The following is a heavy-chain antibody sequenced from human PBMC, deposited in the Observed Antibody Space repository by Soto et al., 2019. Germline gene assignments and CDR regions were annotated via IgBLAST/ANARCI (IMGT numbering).Heavy chain of an antibody. D-gene: IGHD6-19*01. J-gene: IGHJ4*02. CDR3: AHIVVAGLGYYFDY. CDR1: GFSLSSTRMA. Sequence: QITLKESGPTLVKPTQTLTLTCTFSGFSLSSTRMAMGWIRQPPGKALEWLALIYWDDDKRYSPFLKSRLTITKDTSKNQVVLTMSHMDPVDTARYYCAHIVVAGLGYYFDYWGQGTLVTVSS. V-gene: IGHV2-5*02. CDR2: IYWDDDK.